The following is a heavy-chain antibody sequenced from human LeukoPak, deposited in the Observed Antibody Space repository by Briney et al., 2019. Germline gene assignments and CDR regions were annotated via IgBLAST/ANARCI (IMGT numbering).Heavy chain of an antibody. CDR2: IYYIGST. Sequence: PSETLSLTCTVSGGSISSSRYSWGWIRQPPGKGLEWIGGIYYIGSTSYNPSLKSRVTISVDTSRNQFSLKLTSVTAADTAVYYCARPRRLGYCSSTSCHAFDYWGQGTLVTVSS. CDR1: GGSISSSRYS. J-gene: IGHJ4*02. D-gene: IGHD2-2*01. CDR3: ARPRRLGYCSSTSCHAFDY. V-gene: IGHV4-39*01.